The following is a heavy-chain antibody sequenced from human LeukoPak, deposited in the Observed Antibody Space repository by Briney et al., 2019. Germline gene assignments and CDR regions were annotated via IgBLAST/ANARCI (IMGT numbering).Heavy chain of an antibody. Sequence: ASVKVSRKASGYTFTSYGISWVRQAPGQGLEWMGWISAYNGNTNYAQKLQGRVTMTTDTSTSTAYMELRSLRSDDTAVYYCARDLFSECGSSCPIDYWGQGTLVTVSS. CDR2: ISAYNGNT. CDR1: GYTFTSYG. V-gene: IGHV1-18*01. D-gene: IGHD6-13*01. CDR3: ARDLFSECGSSCPIDY. J-gene: IGHJ4*02.